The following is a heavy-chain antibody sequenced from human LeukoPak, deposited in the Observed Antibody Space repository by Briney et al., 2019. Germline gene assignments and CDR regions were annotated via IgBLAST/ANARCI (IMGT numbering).Heavy chain of an antibody. V-gene: IGHV3-7*01. CDR2: IKQDGSEK. J-gene: IGHJ6*03. CDR3: ARVPGDCGGDCYSYYYYYMDV. CDR1: GFTFSSYW. Sequence: PGGSLRLSCAASGFTFSSYWMSWVRQAPGKGLEWMANIKQDGSEKYYVDSVKGRFTISRDNAKNSLYLQMNSLRAEDTAVYYCARVPGDCGGDCYSYYYYYMDVWGKGTTVTVSS. D-gene: IGHD2-21*01.